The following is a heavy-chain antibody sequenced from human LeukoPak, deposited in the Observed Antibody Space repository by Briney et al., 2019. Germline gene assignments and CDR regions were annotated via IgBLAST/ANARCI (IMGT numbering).Heavy chain of an antibody. CDR2: ISSSGSTI. CDR1: GFTFSSFE. CDR3: AREMGGYPFDY. D-gene: IGHD5-12*01. Sequence: GGSLRLSCAASGFTFSSFEMNWVRQAPGKGLEWVSYISSSGSTIYYADSVKGRFTISRDNAKNSLYLQMNSLRAEDTAVYYCAREMGGYPFDYWGQGTLVTVSS. V-gene: IGHV3-48*03. J-gene: IGHJ4*02.